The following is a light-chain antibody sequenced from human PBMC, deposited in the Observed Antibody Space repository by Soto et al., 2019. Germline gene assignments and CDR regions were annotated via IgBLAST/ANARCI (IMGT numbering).Light chain of an antibody. V-gene: IGKV1-5*03. Sequence: DIQMTQSPSTLSASVGDRVTITCRASQSISSWLAWYQQKPGKAPKLLIYKASSLESGVPSRFSGSGSGTEFTLTLSSLQPDDFATYYSQQYNSYPWTFGQVTKVEIK. CDR3: QQYNSYPWT. CDR2: KAS. J-gene: IGKJ1*01. CDR1: QSISSW.